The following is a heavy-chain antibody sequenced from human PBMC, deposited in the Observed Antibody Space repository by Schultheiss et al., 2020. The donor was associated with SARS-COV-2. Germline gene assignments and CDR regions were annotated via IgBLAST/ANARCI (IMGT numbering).Heavy chain of an antibody. CDR3: ARGHAGSGSYLY. CDR2: INHSGST. D-gene: IGHD3-10*01. Sequence: SETLSLTCAVYGGSFSGYYWSWIRQPPGKGLEWIGEINHSGSTNYNPSLKSRVTISVDTSKNQFSLKLSSVTAADTAVYYCARGHAGSGSYLYWGQGTLVTVSS. V-gene: IGHV4-34*01. CDR1: GGSFSGYY. J-gene: IGHJ4*02.